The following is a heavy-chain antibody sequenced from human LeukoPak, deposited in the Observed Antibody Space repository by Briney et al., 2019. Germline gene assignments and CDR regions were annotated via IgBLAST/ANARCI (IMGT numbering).Heavy chain of an antibody. J-gene: IGHJ4*02. Sequence: GGSLRLSCAASGFTVSSNYMSSVRQAPGKGLEWVSLIYSGASTYYADSVKGRFTISRDNSKNTLYLQMNSLRAEDTAVYYCARSPPGTLRYSDWLSFPIDYWGQGTLVTVSS. D-gene: IGHD3-9*01. CDR1: GFTVSSNY. CDR2: IYSGAST. V-gene: IGHV3-53*01. CDR3: ARSPPGTLRYSDWLSFPIDY.